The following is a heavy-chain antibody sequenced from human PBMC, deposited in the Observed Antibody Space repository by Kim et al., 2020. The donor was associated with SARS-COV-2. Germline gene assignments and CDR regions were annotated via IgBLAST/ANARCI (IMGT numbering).Heavy chain of an antibody. CDR1: GFTFSDHF. CDR2: ISSSSSYT. J-gene: IGHJ6*01. D-gene: IGHD3-10*01. V-gene: IGHV3-11*06. CDR3: ARGFGHLWFGEGGMDV. Sequence: GGSLRLSCAASGFTFSDHFMNWIRQAPGKGLEWISYISSSSSYTDYADSVKGRFTISRDNAKNSLYLQMYSLRVEDTAVYYCARGFGHLWFGEGGMDVWG.